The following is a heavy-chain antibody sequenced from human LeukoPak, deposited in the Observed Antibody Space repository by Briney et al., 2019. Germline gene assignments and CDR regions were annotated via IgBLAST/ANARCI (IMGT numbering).Heavy chain of an antibody. CDR2: ISSSNSYI. J-gene: IGHJ4*02. CDR3: ARDQGLLVVAGRFRY. V-gene: IGHV3-21*01. D-gene: IGHD6-19*01. Sequence: PGGSLRLSCAASGFTFSSYSMNWVRRAPGKGLEWVSSISSSNSYIYNADSVKGRFTISRDNAKNSLYLQMNSLRAEDTAVYYCARDQGLLVVAGRFRYWGQGTLVTVSS. CDR1: GFTFSSYS.